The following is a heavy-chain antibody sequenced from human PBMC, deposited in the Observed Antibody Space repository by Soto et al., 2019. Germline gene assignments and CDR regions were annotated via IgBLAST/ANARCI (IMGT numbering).Heavy chain of an antibody. CDR3: VKSPDVAVAAAGKNWFDP. D-gene: IGHD6-13*01. J-gene: IGHJ5*02. V-gene: IGHV3-74*01. Sequence: GGSLRLSCAASGFIFTSYWMHWVRQAPGQGLVWVSRINTDESSRSYADSVKGRFTISRDNAKNTLYLQMSSLRAEDTAVYYCVKSPDVAVAAAGKNWFDPWGQGTLVTVSS. CDR2: INTDESSR. CDR1: GFIFTSYW.